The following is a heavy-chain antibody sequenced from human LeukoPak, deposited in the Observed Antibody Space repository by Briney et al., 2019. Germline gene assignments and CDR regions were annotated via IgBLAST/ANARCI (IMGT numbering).Heavy chain of an antibody. Sequence: PSETLSLTCTVSGGSISSYYWSWIRQPPGKGLEWIGYIYYSGSTNYNPSLKSRVTISVDTSKNQFSLKLSSVTAADTAVYYCARAARYCSSTSCYTAYYFDYWGQGTLVTVSS. CDR3: ARAARYCSSTSCYTAYYFDY. CDR2: IYYSGST. D-gene: IGHD2-2*02. V-gene: IGHV4-59*01. CDR1: GGSISSYY. J-gene: IGHJ4*02.